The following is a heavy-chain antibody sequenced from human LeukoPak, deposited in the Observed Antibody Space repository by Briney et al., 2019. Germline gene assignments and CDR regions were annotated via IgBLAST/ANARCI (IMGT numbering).Heavy chain of an antibody. D-gene: IGHD5-12*01. CDR1: GFTFSSYA. CDR3: ARGRVATIRPYYFDY. V-gene: IGHV3-30*01. Sequence: PGRSLKLSCAASGFTFSSYAMHWVRQAPGKGLEWVAVISYDGSNKYYADSVKGRFTISRDNSKNTLYLQMNSLRAEDTAVYYCARGRVATIRPYYFDYWGQGTLVTVSS. J-gene: IGHJ4*02. CDR2: ISYDGSNK.